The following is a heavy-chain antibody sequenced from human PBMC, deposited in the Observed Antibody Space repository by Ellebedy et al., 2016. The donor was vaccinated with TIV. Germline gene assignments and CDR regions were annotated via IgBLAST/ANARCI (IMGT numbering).Heavy chain of an antibody. CDR1: GFTFSSYS. Sequence: PGGSLRLSCAASGFTFSSYSMNWVRQAPGKGLEWVSSISSSSSYIYYADSVKGRFTISRDNAKNSLFLQMNSLRAEDTAIYYCACPAVGFWSGYNEHWGQGTLVTVSS. CDR3: ACPAVGFWSGYNEH. V-gene: IGHV3-21*01. D-gene: IGHD3-3*01. CDR2: ISSSSSYI. J-gene: IGHJ4*02.